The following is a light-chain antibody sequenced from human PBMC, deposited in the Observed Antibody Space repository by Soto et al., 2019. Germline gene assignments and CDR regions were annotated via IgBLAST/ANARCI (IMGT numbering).Light chain of an antibody. Sequence: DIQMPPSPSSPSASVVSIVPITCRANQGISNYLAWYQQKSGKVPKLLIYAASTLQSGVPSRFSGSGSGTDFTLTISSLQPEDVATYYCKQYDNPPYVGGGTKVDIK. CDR1: QGISNY. V-gene: IGKV1-27*01. CDR3: KQYDNPPY. J-gene: IGKJ4*01. CDR2: AAS.